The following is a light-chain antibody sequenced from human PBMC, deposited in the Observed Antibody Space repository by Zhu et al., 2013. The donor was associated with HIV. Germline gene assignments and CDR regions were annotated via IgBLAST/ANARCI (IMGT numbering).Light chain of an antibody. CDR3: QQYGSDLLT. J-gene: IGKJ4*01. CDR1: QGISSA. V-gene: IGKV1-13*02. Sequence: AIQLTQSPSSLSASVGDTVTITCRASQGISSALAWYQQKPGKPPKILIYDASTLQSGVSSKFSGSGSGTDFTLTISSLKPEDFATYYCQQYGSDLLTFGGGPKV. CDR2: DAS.